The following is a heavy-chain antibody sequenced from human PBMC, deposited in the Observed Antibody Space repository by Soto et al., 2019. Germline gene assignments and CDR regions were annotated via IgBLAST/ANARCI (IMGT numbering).Heavy chain of an antibody. CDR1: GDSVSSNSAA. CDR2: TYYRSKWYN. J-gene: IGHJ6*02. V-gene: IGHV6-1*01. D-gene: IGHD2-15*01. CDR3: ARDRGYGSGGSCYGDGMDA. Sequence: PSETLSLTCAISGDSVSSNSAAWNWIRQSPSRGLEWLGRTYYRSKWYNDYAVSVKSRITINLDTSNNQFSLQLNSVTPEDTAVYYCARDRGYGSGGSCYGDGMDAWGQGTTVTVSS.